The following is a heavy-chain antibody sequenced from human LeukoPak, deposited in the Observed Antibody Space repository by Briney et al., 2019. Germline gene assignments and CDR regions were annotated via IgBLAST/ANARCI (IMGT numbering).Heavy chain of an antibody. V-gene: IGHV3-30-3*01. D-gene: IGHD3-10*01. CDR1: GFPFSNYA. Sequence: GRSLRLSCAGSGFPFSNYAINWVRQAPGKGLEWVAIISYDGSSIYYADSVKGRFTISRDNSRNTLYLQMNSLRAEDTAVYYCARGYKLRGVVTNWFDPWGQGTLVTVSS. CDR2: ISYDGSSI. CDR3: ARGYKLRGVVTNWFDP. J-gene: IGHJ5*02.